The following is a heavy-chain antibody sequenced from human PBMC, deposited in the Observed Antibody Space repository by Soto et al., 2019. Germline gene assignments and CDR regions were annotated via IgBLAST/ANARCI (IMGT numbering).Heavy chain of an antibody. CDR3: ARGRLYCSSTSCRRAYYSYGMDV. D-gene: IGHD2-2*01. V-gene: IGHV1-18*04. Sequence: QVQLVQSGAEVKKPGASVKVSCKASGYTFTSYGISWVRQAPGQGLEWMGWISAYNGNTNYAQKLQGRGTMTTDTSTSTAYMELRRLRSDDTAVYYCARGRLYCSSTSCRRAYYSYGMDVWGQGTTVTVSS. CDR2: ISAYNGNT. CDR1: GYTFTSYG. J-gene: IGHJ6*02.